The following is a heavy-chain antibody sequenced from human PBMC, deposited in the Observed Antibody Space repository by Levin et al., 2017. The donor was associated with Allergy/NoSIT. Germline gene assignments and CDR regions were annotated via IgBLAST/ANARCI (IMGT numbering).Heavy chain of an antibody. Sequence: PGASVKVSCKTSGYTFSAHYLHWVRQAPGQGLEWMGWINPNSGVTHYAQEFEGRVTMTRDTTITSVYMELSRLTSDDTAVYYCARDFYYGSGTYSPFGFWGQGTLVTVSS. V-gene: IGHV1-2*02. CDR3: ARDFYYGSGTYSPFGF. J-gene: IGHJ4*02. CDR2: INPNSGVT. CDR1: GYTFSAHY. D-gene: IGHD3-10*01.